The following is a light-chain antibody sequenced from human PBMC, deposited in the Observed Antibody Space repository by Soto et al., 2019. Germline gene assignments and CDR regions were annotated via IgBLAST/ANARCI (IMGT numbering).Light chain of an antibody. CDR1: SSNIGSKT. CDR2: SNY. J-gene: IGLJ1*01. Sequence: QAVVTQPTSASGTPGQRVTISCSGSSSNIGSKTVNWYQQLPGTAPKLLIYSNYQRPSGVPDRFSGSKSGTSASLAISGLQSEDEADYYCSAWDASLNGYVFGTGTKLTVL. V-gene: IGLV1-44*01. CDR3: SAWDASLNGYV.